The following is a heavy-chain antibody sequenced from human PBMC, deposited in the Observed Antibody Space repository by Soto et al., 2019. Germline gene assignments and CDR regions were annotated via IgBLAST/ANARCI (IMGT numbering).Heavy chain of an antibody. V-gene: IGHV2-5*01. D-gene: IGHD3-10*01. CDR2: IYWNDDK. CDR1: GFSLSTSGVG. CDR3: AHSPKGYGSGSYYSDAFDI. J-gene: IGHJ3*02. Sequence: QITLKESGPTLVKPTQTLTLTCTFSGFSLSTSGVGVGWIRQPPGKALEWLALIYWNDDKRYSPTLKSRLTITKDTSKTQVVLTMTNMDPGDTATYYCAHSPKGYGSGSYYSDAFDIWGQGTMVTVSS.